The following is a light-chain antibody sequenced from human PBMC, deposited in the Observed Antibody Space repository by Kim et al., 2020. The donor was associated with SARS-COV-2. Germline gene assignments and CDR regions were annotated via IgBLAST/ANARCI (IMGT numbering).Light chain of an antibody. CDR2: GAS. V-gene: IGKV3-15*01. CDR3: QQYNNWPLT. CDR1: QSVSSN. Sequence: VSPGERATLSCRASQSVSSNLAWYQQKPGQAPRLLIYGASTRATGIPARFSGSGPGTEFTLTISSLQSEDFAVYYCQQYNNWPLTFGQGTRLEIK. J-gene: IGKJ5*01.